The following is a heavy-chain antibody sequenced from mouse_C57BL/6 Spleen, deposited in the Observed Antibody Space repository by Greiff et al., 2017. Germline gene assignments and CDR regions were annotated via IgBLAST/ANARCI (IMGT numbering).Heavy chain of an antibody. D-gene: IGHD2-4*01. J-gene: IGHJ3*01. V-gene: IGHV1-62-2*01. Sequence: QVQLKQSGAELVKPGASVKLSCKASGYTFTEYTIHWVKQRSGQGLEWIGWFYPGSGSIKYNEKFKDKATLTADKSSSTVYMELSRLTSEDSAVYFCARHEDIYYDYDVPFAYWGQGTLVTVSA. CDR2: FYPGSGSI. CDR3: ARHEDIYYDYDVPFAY. CDR1: GYTFTEYT.